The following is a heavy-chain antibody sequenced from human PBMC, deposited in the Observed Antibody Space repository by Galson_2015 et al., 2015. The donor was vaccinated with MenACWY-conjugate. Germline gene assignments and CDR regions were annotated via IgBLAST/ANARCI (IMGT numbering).Heavy chain of an antibody. D-gene: IGHD4-17*01. CDR2: IIPIFGTA. CDR3: ARDSASEGDYRAFDY. Sequence: SVKVSCKASGFTFTSYAISWVRQAPGQGLEWMGGIIPIFGTANYAQKFQGRVTITADESTSTAYMELSSLRSEDTAVYYCARDSASEGDYRAFDYWGQGTLVTVPS. V-gene: IGHV1-69*13. J-gene: IGHJ4*02. CDR1: GFTFTSYA.